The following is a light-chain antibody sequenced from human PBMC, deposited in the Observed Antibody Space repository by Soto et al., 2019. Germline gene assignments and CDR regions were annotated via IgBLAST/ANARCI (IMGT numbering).Light chain of an antibody. CDR3: QHYDNLVLYN. Sequence: IQMTQSPSSLSASVGDRVTITCRASQDISNYLNWYQQTPGKAPKLLIYEASELQTGVPSRFSGGGSGTNFTLTISSLQSEDFASYYCQHYDNLVLYNCGQGNK. CDR2: EAS. J-gene: IGKJ2*01. CDR1: QDISNY. V-gene: IGKV1-33*01.